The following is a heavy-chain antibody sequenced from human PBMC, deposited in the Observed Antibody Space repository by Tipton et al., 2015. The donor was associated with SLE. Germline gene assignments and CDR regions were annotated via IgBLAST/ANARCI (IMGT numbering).Heavy chain of an antibody. CDR3: GRDLSGQKDV. D-gene: IGHD2-15*01. CDR2: TNEDGSVT. Sequence: SLRLSCEDSGFTFSQYWMHWVRQAPGKGLAWVSRTNEDGSVTDYADSVKGRFTISRDNAKNTLYLQMNSLRAEDTAVYFCGRDLSGQKDVWGQGTMVTVS. J-gene: IGHJ3*01. CDR1: GFTFSQYW. V-gene: IGHV3-74*01.